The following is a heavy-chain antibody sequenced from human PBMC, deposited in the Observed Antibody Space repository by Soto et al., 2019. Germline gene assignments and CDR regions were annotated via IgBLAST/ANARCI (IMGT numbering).Heavy chain of an antibody. CDR2: IYPSDSDT. Sequence: PGESLKISCKGSGYSFTNYWIAWVRQMSGKGLEYMGIIYPSDSDTRYSPSFQGQVTISADKSINTAYLQWSSLKASDTAMYYCARPGQPRGAASWFDPWGQGTLVTVSS. J-gene: IGHJ5*02. CDR3: ARPGQPRGAASWFDP. V-gene: IGHV5-51*01. D-gene: IGHD1-26*01. CDR1: GYSFTNYW.